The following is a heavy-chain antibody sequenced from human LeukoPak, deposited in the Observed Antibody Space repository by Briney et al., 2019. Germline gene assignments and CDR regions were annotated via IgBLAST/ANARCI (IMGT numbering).Heavy chain of an antibody. CDR1: GYTFTSYG. J-gene: IGHJ4*02. CDR2: ISAYNGNT. D-gene: IGHD6-19*01. CDR3: ARSRYSSGWYLNF. Sequence: ASVKVSCKASGYTFTSYGISWVRQAPGQGLEWMGWISAYNGNTNYAQKFQDRVTMTTDTSTTTAYMELRSLRSDDTAVYFCARSRYSSGWYLNFWGQGTPVTVSA. V-gene: IGHV1-18*01.